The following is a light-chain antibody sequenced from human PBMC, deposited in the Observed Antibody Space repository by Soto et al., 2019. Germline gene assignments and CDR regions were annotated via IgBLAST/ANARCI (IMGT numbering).Light chain of an antibody. V-gene: IGKV4-1*01. CDR1: QSLLFSSNNKNY. CDR2: WAS. J-gene: IGKJ2*01. CDR3: QQYYSPPYN. Sequence: DIVMTQSPDSLAVSLGERATINCKSSQSLLFSSNNKNYLAWYQQKPGQPPKLLIYWASTRESGVPDRFSGSGSGTDFTLTISSLQAEDVAVYYCQQYYSPPYNFGQGTRVAIK.